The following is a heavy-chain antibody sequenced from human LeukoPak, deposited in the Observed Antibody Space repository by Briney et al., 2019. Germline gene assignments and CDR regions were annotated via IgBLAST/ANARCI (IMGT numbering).Heavy chain of an antibody. CDR3: AKMGGSIAARPNYFDY. CDR1: GFTFSSYA. J-gene: IGHJ4*02. CDR2: ISGSGGST. V-gene: IGHV3-23*01. D-gene: IGHD6-6*01. Sequence: GGSLRLSCAASGFTFSSYAMNWVRQAPGKGLEWVSAISGSGGSTYNADSVKGRFTISRDNSKNTLYLQMNSLRAEDTAIYYCAKMGGSIAARPNYFDYWGQGTLVTVSS.